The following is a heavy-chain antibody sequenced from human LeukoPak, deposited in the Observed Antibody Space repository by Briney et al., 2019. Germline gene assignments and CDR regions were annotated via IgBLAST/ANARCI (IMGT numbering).Heavy chain of an antibody. Sequence: PGGSLRLSCAASGFAFSRYWMHWVRQAPGKGLVWVSRIEGDGSSTTYADYAKGRFTISRDNAKNTLYLQMNSLRAEDTAVYFCARDPSAFAGYFDFWGQGTLVTASS. J-gene: IGHJ4*02. V-gene: IGHV3-74*01. CDR3: ARDPSAFAGYFDF. CDR2: IEGDGSST. D-gene: IGHD3-10*01. CDR1: GFAFSRYW.